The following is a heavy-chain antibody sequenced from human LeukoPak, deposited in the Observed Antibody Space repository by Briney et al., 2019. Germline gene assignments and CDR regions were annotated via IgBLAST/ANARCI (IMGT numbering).Heavy chain of an antibody. V-gene: IGHV3-30*04. CDR2: ISYDGTNK. CDR3: ARGIEDSRAQPVSQWFDP. D-gene: IGHD3/OR15-3a*01. CDR1: GFTFSSYA. J-gene: IGHJ5*02. Sequence: GGSLRLSCAASGFTFSSYAMHWVRQAPGKGLEWVTIISYDGTNKYYADSVKGRFTISRDNSKNTLFLQMNSLRAEDTAVYYCARGIEDSRAQPVSQWFDPWGQGTLVTVSS.